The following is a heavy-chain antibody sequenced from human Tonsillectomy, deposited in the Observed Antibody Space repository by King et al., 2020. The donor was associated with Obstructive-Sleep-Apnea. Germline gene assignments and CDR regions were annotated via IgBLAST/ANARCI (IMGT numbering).Heavy chain of an antibody. CDR2: ISYDGNNK. CDR3: AREKAGLDY. V-gene: IGHV3-30*04. D-gene: IGHD6-19*01. J-gene: IGHJ4*02. Sequence: VQLVESGGGVVQPGRSLRLSCAASGFTFSSYAIHWVRQAPGKGLEWVAGISYDGNNKYYADSVKGRFTISRDNSKNTLSLQMNSLRAEDTAVYYCAREKAGLDYWGQGTLVTVSS. CDR1: GFTFSSYA.